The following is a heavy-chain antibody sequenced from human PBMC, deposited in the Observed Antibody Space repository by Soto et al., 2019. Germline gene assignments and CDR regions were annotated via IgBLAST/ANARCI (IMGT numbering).Heavy chain of an antibody. CDR3: SRVVRVVESRFGP. D-gene: IGHD3-10*01. Sequence: QVQLQESGPGLVKPSQTLSLTCTVSGGSISSGGYYWSWIRQHPGKGLEWIGYIYDSGSTYYTPSLKSRVTIAVDTSKNQFCVRLGSGSAADRDVFYCSRVVRVVESRFGPWGQGTLVTVSS. J-gene: IGHJ5*02. CDR2: IYDSGST. V-gene: IGHV4-31*03. CDR1: GGSISSGGYY.